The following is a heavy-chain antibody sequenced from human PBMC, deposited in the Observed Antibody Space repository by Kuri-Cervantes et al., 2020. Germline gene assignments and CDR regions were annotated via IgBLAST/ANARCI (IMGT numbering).Heavy chain of an antibody. CDR3: ARDRHIVVVPAVNDY. CDR2: INADGSTT. J-gene: IGHJ4*02. CDR1: GFTLSNYW. V-gene: IGHV3-74*01. D-gene: IGHD2-2*01. Sequence: LSLTCAASGFTLSNYWMHWVRQAPGKGLVWVSRINADGSTTSYADSVKGRFTISRDNSKNTLYLQMNSLRAEDTAVYYCARDRHIVVVPAVNDYWGQGTLVTVSS.